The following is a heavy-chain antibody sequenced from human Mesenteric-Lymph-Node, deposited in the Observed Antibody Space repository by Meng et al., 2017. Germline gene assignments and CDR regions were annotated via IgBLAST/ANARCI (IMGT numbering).Heavy chain of an antibody. J-gene: IGHJ4*02. CDR3: ARVYYDYVWGSYRFDY. Sequence: ASVKVSCKASGYTFTGYYMHWVRQAPGQGLEWMGWINPNSGGTNYAQKFQGRVTMTRDTSISTAYMELRSLRSDDTAVYYCARVYYDYVWGSYRFDYWGQGTLVTVSS. CDR2: INPNSGGT. D-gene: IGHD3-16*02. V-gene: IGHV1-2*02. CDR1: GYTFTGYY.